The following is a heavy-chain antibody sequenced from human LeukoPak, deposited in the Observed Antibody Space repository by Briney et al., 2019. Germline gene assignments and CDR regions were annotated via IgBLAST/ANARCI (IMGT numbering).Heavy chain of an antibody. Sequence: PSETLSLTCTVSGGSISSYYWSWIRQPPGKGLEWIAYIYDSGSTNYNPSLKSRVSISVDTSKNQFSLKLSSVTAADTAVYYCAGEASSGYHFDYWGQGTLVTVSS. J-gene: IGHJ4*02. V-gene: IGHV4-59*01. D-gene: IGHD3-22*01. CDR1: GGSISSYY. CDR3: AGEASSGYHFDY. CDR2: IYDSGST.